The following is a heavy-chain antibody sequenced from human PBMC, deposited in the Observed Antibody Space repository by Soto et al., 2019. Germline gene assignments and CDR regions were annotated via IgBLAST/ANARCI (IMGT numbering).Heavy chain of an antibody. CDR3: ARHPRYDILTGLRFDP. CDR2: IYYSGST. V-gene: IGHV4-61*05. CDR1: GGSIRSSSHY. J-gene: IGHJ5*02. Sequence: PSETLSLTCTVSGGSIRSSSHYWSWIRQPPGKGLEWIGYIYYSGSTNYNPSLKSRVTISVDTSKNQFSLKLSSVTAADTAVYYCARHPRYDILTGLRFDPWGQGTLVTVSS. D-gene: IGHD3-9*01.